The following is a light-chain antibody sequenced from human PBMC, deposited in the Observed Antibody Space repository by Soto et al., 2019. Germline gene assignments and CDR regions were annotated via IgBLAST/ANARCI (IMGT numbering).Light chain of an antibody. CDR1: QSVSTW. J-gene: IGKJ1*01. CDR2: KAS. Sequence: DTQMTQTPSILYASVGDRVTITCRASQSVSTWLAWYQQKPGKAPQVLIYKASTLQSGVPSRFSGSGSGTEFTLTISSLQPDDFATYYCQQYTNYWTFGQGTRVEIK. CDR3: QQYTNYWT. V-gene: IGKV1-5*03.